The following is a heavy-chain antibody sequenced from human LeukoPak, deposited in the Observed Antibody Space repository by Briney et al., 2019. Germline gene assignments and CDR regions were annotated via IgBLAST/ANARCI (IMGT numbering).Heavy chain of an antibody. D-gene: IGHD1-1*01. CDR3: ARDRGTWNDDGFDY. Sequence: SETLSLTCTVSGGSISSYYWSWIRQPPGKGLEWIGYIYYSGSTNYNPSLKSRVTMSVDTSKNQFSLKLGSVTAADTAVYYCARDRGTWNDDGFDYWGQGTLVTVSS. CDR2: IYYSGST. J-gene: IGHJ4*02. V-gene: IGHV4-59*12. CDR1: GGSISSYY.